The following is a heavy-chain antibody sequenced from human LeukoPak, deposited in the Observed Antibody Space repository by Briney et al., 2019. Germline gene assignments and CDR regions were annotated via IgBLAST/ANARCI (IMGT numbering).Heavy chain of an antibody. J-gene: IGHJ4*02. V-gene: IGHV4-4*07. Sequence: SETLSLTCTVSGGSISSYYWSWIRQPAGKGLEWIGRIYTSGSTNYNPSLKSRVTMSVDTSKNQFSLKLSSVTAADTAVYYCARTKSLYDSSGYGPYYFDYWGQGTLVTVSS. CDR3: ARTKSLYDSSGYGPYYFDY. CDR2: IYTSGST. D-gene: IGHD3-22*01. CDR1: GGSISSYY.